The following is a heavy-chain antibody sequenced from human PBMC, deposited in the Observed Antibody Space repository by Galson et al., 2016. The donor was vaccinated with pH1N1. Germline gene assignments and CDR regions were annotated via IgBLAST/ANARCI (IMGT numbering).Heavy chain of an antibody. V-gene: IGHV1-58*02. D-gene: IGHD1-1*01. J-gene: IGHJ6*04. CDR3: ASTTDTRMDV. CDR1: GFTFQTSA. CDR2: NVVDSGDT. Sequence: SVKVSCKASGFTFQTSAMQWVRRARGQDFEWIGWNVVDSGDTKYAQKFQERVTISRDTSTGTAYMELRSLTFEDTAVYYCASTTDTRMDVWGKGTTVTVSS.